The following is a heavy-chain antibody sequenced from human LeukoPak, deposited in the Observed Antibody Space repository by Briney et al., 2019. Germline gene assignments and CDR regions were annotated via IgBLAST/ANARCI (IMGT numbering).Heavy chain of an antibody. CDR2: ISTYNGNT. J-gene: IGHJ4*02. CDR1: GYTFTSFD. CDR3: ARITQTDYDFDY. D-gene: IGHD4-17*01. V-gene: IGHV1-18*01. Sequence: ASVKVSCKASGYTFTSFDINWVRQAPGQGLEWMGWISTYNGNTDYAQKLQGRVTMTTDTSTSTAYMELRSLRSDDTAVYYCARITQTDYDFDYWGQGTLVIVSS.